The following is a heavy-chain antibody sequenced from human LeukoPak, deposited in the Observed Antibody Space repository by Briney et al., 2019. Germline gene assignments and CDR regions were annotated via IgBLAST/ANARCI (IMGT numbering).Heavy chain of an antibody. CDR3: ARRRNYGGNGWFDP. J-gene: IGHJ5*02. CDR1: GGSFSGYY. V-gene: IGHV4-34*01. CDR2: INHSGST. D-gene: IGHD4-23*01. Sequence: SETLSLTCAVYGGSFSGYYWSWIRQPPGKGLEWIGEINHSGSTNYNPSLKSRVTISVDTSKNQFPLKLSSVTAADTAVYYCARRRNYGGNGWFDPWGQGTPVTVSS.